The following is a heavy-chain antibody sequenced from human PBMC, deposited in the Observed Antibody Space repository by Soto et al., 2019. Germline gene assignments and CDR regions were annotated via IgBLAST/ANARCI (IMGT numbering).Heavy chain of an antibody. Sequence: TLSLTCAVSGGSISSGGYSWSWIRQPPGKGLEWIGYIYHSGSTYYNPSLKSRVTISVDRSKNQFSLKLSSVTAADTAVYYCARVEAGIGGMDVWGQGTTVTVSS. CDR1: GGSISSGGYS. CDR3: ARVEAGIGGMDV. V-gene: IGHV4-30-2*01. CDR2: IYHSGST. D-gene: IGHD6-19*01. J-gene: IGHJ6*02.